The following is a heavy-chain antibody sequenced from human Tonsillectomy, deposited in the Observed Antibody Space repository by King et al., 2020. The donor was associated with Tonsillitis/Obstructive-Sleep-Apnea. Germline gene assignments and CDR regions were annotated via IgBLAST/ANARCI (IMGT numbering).Heavy chain of an antibody. D-gene: IGHD3/OR15-3a*01. V-gene: IGHV4-34*01. J-gene: IGHJ4*02. CDR3: ARGSLVQDWAFDY. CDR1: GGSFSGYY. Sequence: VQLQQWGAGLLKPSETLSLTCGVYGGSFSGYYWSWIRQTPGKGLEWIGEIDHSGSTNNNPSLKSRVSITVDTSNNQFTMNLKAVTAADTAVYYCARGSLVQDWAFDYWGKGTLVIVSS. CDR2: IDHSGST.